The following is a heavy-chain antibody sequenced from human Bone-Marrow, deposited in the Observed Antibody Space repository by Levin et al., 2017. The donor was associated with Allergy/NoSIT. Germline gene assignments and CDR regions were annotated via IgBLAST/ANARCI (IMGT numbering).Heavy chain of an antibody. D-gene: IGHD3-3*01. CDR3: ARDLIQRDFWSGYYGPGFPDY. CDR2: IWYDGSNK. CDR1: GFTFSSYG. J-gene: IGHJ4*02. Sequence: GGSLRLSCAASGFTFSSYGMHWVRQAPGKGLEWVAVIWYDGSNKYYADSVKGRFTISRDNSKNTLYLQMNSLRAEDTAVYYCARDLIQRDFWSGYYGPGFPDYWGQGTLVTVSS. V-gene: IGHV3-33*01.